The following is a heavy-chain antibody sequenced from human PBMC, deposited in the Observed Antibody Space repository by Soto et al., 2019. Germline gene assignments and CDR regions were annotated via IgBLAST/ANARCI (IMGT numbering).Heavy chain of an antibody. CDR2: ISGGGSIT. D-gene: IGHD6-13*01. CDR3: AKTIRGGYSSSWYYFDY. V-gene: IGHV3-23*01. CDR1: GFTFTNYA. J-gene: IGHJ4*02. Sequence: EVQLLESGGDLVQPGGSLRLSCAASGFTFTNYAMTWVRQAPGKGLEWVSTISGGGSITYYADSLKGRFTISRDNSKNTLYLQIDSRRAEDTAVYYCAKTIRGGYSSSWYYFDYWGQGTLVTVSS.